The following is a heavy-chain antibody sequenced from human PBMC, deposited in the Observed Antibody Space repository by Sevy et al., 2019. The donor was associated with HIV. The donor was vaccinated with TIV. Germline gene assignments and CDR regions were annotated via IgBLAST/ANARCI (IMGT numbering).Heavy chain of an antibody. Sequence: ASVKVSCKASGYTFTSYGISWVRQAPGQGLEWMGWISAYNGNTNYAQKLQGRVTMTTDTSTSTAYMELRSLRSDDTAVYYCARDGVSGSYYRFYYGMDVWGQGTTVTVSS. CDR2: ISAYNGNT. CDR3: ARDGVSGSYYRFYYGMDV. J-gene: IGHJ6*02. CDR1: GYTFTSYG. D-gene: IGHD1-26*01. V-gene: IGHV1-18*01.